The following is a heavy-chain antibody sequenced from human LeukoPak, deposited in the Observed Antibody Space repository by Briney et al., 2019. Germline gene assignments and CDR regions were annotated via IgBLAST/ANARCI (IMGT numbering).Heavy chain of an antibody. V-gene: IGHV1-69*05. CDR1: GGTFSSYA. CDR3: ARDRVSSWLSDYYYYMDV. D-gene: IGHD6-13*01. J-gene: IGHJ6*03. Sequence: SVKVSCKASGGTFSSYAISWVRQAPGQGLEWMGGIIPIFGTANYAQKFQGRVTITTDESTSTAYMELSSLRSEDTAVYYCARDRVSSWLSDYYYYMDVWGKGTTVTVSS. CDR2: IIPIFGTA.